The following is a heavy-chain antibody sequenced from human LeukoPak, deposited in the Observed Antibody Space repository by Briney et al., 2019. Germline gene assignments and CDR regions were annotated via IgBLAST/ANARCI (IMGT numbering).Heavy chain of an antibody. J-gene: IGHJ4*02. Sequence: SETLSLTCAVYGGSFSGYYWSWIRQPPGKGLEWIGEINHSGSTNYNPSLKSRVTISVDTSKNQFSLKLSSVTAADTAVYYCASARGDYWGQGTLVTVSS. D-gene: IGHD3-16*01. CDR2: INHSGST. CDR3: ASARGDY. V-gene: IGHV4-34*01. CDR1: GGSFSGYY.